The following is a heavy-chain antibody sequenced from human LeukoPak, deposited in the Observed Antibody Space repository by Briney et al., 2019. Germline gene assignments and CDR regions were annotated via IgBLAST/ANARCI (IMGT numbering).Heavy chain of an antibody. V-gene: IGHV3-49*04. J-gene: IGHJ4*02. Sequence: GGSLRLSCAASGFTFSSYAMSWVRQAPGKGLEWVGFIRSKAYGGTTEYAASVKGRFSISRDDSKSIAYLQMNSLQTEDTGVYYCSRDWRAGTWPFDYWGQGTQVTVSS. CDR1: GFTFSSYA. CDR3: SRDWRAGTWPFDY. D-gene: IGHD6-19*01. CDR2: IRSKAYGGTT.